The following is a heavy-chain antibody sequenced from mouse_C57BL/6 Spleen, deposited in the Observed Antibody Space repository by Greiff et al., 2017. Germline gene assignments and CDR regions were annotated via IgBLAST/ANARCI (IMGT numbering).Heavy chain of an antibody. J-gene: IGHJ4*01. CDR3: ARDRRAYAMDY. Sequence: EVNVVESGGGLVKPGGSLKLSCAASGFTFSSYAMSWVRQTPEKRLEWVATISDGGSYTYYPDNVKGRFTISRDNAKNNLYLQMSHLTSEDTAMYYCARDRRAYAMDYWGQGTSVTVSS. CDR1: GFTFSSYA. V-gene: IGHV5-4*01. CDR2: ISDGGSYT. D-gene: IGHD3-3*01.